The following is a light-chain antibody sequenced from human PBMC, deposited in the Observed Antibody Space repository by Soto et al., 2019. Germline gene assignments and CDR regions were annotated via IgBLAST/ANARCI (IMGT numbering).Light chain of an antibody. J-gene: IGLJ2*01. CDR2: DVS. CDR3: SSYTSSSTLDVV. CDR1: SSDVGGYNY. V-gene: IGLV2-14*01. Sequence: QSVQTQPASVSGSPGQSITLSCTGTSSDVGGYNYVSWYQQHPGKAPKLMIYDVSNRPSGVSNRFSGSKSGNTASLTISGLQAEDEADYYCSSYTSSSTLDVVFGGGTK.